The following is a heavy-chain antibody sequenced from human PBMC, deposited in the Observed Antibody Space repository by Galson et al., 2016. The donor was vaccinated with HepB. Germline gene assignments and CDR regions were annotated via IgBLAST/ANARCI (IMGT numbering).Heavy chain of an antibody. J-gene: IGHJ6*02. Sequence: TLSPTYAFSGSSISYYHCSWIRPPPGKLLGWVWKIDHSGNTNYTPSLPGRVTITVDTSKNPSYLRLRSVTAADTAVYYGARADALRFFLTYGMHIWGQGTTVTVS. V-gene: IGHV4-34*01. CDR1: GSSISYYH. CDR3: ARADALRFFLTYGMHI. D-gene: IGHD3-3*01. CDR2: IDHSGNT.